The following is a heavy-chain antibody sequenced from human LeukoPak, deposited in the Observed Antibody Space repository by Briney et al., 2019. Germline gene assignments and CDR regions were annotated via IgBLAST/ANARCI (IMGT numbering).Heavy chain of an antibody. D-gene: IGHD6-13*01. CDR3: ARAEMYSSSWYY. CDR2: ISSSSSYI. Sequence: PGGSLGLSCAASGFTFSSYSMNWVRQAPGKGLEWVSSISSSSSYIYYADSVKGRFTISRDNAKNLLYLQMNSLRAEDTAVYYCARAEMYSSSWYYWGQGTLVTVSS. CDR1: GFTFSSYS. V-gene: IGHV3-21*01. J-gene: IGHJ4*02.